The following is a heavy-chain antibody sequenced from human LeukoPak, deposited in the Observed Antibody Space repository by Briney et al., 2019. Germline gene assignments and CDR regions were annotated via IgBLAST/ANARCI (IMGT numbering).Heavy chain of an antibody. J-gene: IGHJ4*02. Sequence: ASVKVSCKASGYTFTSYGISWVRQAPGQGLEWMGWISAYNGNTNYAQNFQGRVTITADKSTSTAYMELSSLRSEDTAVYYCASSAGYDILTAYLLDYWGQGTLVTVSS. CDR1: GYTFTSYG. V-gene: IGHV1-18*01. CDR3: ASSAGYDILTAYLLDY. D-gene: IGHD3-9*01. CDR2: ISAYNGNT.